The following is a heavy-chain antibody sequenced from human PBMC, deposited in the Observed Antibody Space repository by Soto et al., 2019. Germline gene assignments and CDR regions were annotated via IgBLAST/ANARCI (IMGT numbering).Heavy chain of an antibody. Sequence: SETLSLSCFVSGGSVTSYHWSWIRQPPGKGLEWIGYVYHTGSTSYNPSLRSRVKISVETSKNQFSLKLASVTAADTAVYFCAREVPSTVTSYFDSWGQGTLVTVSS. CDR3: AREVPSTVTSYFDS. D-gene: IGHD4-17*01. V-gene: IGHV4-59*02. J-gene: IGHJ4*02. CDR2: VYHTGST. CDR1: GGSVTSYH.